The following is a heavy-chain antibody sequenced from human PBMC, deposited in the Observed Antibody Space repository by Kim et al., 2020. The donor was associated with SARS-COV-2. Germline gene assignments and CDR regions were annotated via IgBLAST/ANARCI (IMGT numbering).Heavy chain of an antibody. Sequence: ASVKVSCKASGYTFTSYYMHWVRQAPGQGLEWMGIINPSGGSTSYAQKFQGRVTMTRDTSTSTVYMELSSLRSEDTAVYYWARAGVIPSYNYYYYYGMDVWGQGTTVTVSS. J-gene: IGHJ6*02. D-gene: IGHD2-21*01. CDR2: INPSGGST. CDR3: ARAGVIPSYNYYYYYGMDV. V-gene: IGHV1-46*01. CDR1: GYTFTSYY.